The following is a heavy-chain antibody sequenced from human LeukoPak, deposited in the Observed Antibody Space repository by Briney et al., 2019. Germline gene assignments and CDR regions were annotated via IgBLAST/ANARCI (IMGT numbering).Heavy chain of an antibody. CDR3: ASRIVGTTWFGY. CDR1: NGPINTYQ. V-gene: IGHV4-59*01. Sequence: SETLSLTCTVSNGPINTYQWSWIRQPPGKGLEWIGNIHYSGSTNYNPSLKSRVTISVDTSKNQFSLKLTSVTAADTAVYYCASRIVGTTWFGYWGQGTLVTVSS. CDR2: IHYSGST. J-gene: IGHJ4*02. D-gene: IGHD1-26*01.